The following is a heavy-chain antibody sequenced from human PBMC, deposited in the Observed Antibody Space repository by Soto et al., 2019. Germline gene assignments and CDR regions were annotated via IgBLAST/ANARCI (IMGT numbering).Heavy chain of an antibody. CDR3: ARDGNYYDSSGYLDY. V-gene: IGHV4-30-4*01. D-gene: IGHD3-22*01. J-gene: IGHJ4*02. CDR2: IYYSGST. Sequence: PSETLSLTCTVSGGSISSGDYYWSWIRQPPGKGLEWIGYIYYSGSTYYNPFLKSRVTISVDTSKNQFSLKLSSVTAADTAVYYCARDGNYYDSSGYLDYWGQGTLVTVSS. CDR1: GGSISSGDYY.